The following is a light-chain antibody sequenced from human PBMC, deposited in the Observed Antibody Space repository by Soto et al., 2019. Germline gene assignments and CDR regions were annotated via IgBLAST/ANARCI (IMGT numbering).Light chain of an antibody. J-gene: IGKJ5*01. V-gene: IGKV3-20*01. CDR1: QSLSSSQ. Sequence: ENVLTQSPGTLSLASGKRATLTCRASQSLSSSQLAWYQQKPGQAPRLLIYGASSRATGIPDRFSGSGSGTDFTLTISSLEPEDFAVYYCHQYGSPFGQGTRLEIK. CDR3: HQYGSP. CDR2: GAS.